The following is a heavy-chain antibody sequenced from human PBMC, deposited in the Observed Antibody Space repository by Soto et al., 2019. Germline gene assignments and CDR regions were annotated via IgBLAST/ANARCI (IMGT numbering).Heavy chain of an antibody. V-gene: IGHV4-34*01. CDR2: INHSGST. J-gene: IGHJ4*02. CDR3: ARARRAYSYNDY. D-gene: IGHD5-18*01. CDR1: GGSFSGYY. Sequence: SETLSLTCAVYGGSFSGYYWSWIRQPPGKGLEWIGEINHSGSTNYNPSLKSRVTISIDTSKNQFSLKLNSVTAADTAVYYCARARRAYSYNDYWGQGTLVTVSS.